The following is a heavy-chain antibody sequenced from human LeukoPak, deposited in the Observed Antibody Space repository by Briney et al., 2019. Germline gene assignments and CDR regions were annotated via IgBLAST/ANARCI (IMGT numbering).Heavy chain of an antibody. Sequence: GGSLRLSCAASGFTFSRYSLNWVRQAPGKGLEWVSYISGSSSTIYYADSVKGRFTISRDNAKNSLYLQMNSLRDEDTAVYYCARGAGRGGYYFDYWGQGTLVSVSS. J-gene: IGHJ4*02. D-gene: IGHD6-13*01. CDR2: ISGSSSTI. CDR3: ARGAGRGGYYFDY. CDR1: GFTFSRYS. V-gene: IGHV3-48*02.